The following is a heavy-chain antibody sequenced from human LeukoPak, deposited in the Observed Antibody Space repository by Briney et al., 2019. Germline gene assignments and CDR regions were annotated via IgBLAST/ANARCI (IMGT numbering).Heavy chain of an antibody. CDR3: ARDPGGIKPFDP. CDR1: GYTFTGYY. J-gene: IGHJ5*02. D-gene: IGHD1-1*01. Sequence: GASVKVSCKASGYTFTGYYMHWVRQAPGQGLEWMGRINPNSGGTNYAQKFQGRVTITRDTSISTAYIELSRLRSDDTAVYYCARDPGGIKPFDPWGQGTLVTVSS. CDR2: INPNSGGT. V-gene: IGHV1-2*06.